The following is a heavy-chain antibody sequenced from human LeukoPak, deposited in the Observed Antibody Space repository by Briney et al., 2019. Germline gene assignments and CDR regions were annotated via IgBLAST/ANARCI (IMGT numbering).Heavy chain of an antibody. D-gene: IGHD4-11*01. CDR3: ARLASLTTVTPDY. J-gene: IGHJ4*02. CDR1: GGSISSYY. CDR2: IYYSGST. Sequence: SETLSLTCTVYGGSISSYYWSWIRQPPGKGLEWIGYIYYSGSTNYNPSLKSRVTISVDTSKNQFSLKLSSVTAADTAVYYCARLASLTTVTPDYWGQGTLVTVSS. V-gene: IGHV4-59*08.